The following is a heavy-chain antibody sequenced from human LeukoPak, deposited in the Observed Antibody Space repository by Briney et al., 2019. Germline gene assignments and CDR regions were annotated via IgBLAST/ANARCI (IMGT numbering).Heavy chain of an antibody. Sequence: PSETLSLTCAVYGGSFSGYYWSWIRQPPGKGLEWIGEINHSGSTNYNPPLKSRVTISVDTSKNQFSLKLSSVTAADTAVYYCARGPYGGKEHYWGQGTLVTVSS. CDR1: GGSFSGYY. CDR3: ARGPYGGKEHY. V-gene: IGHV4-34*01. J-gene: IGHJ4*02. CDR2: INHSGST. D-gene: IGHD4-17*01.